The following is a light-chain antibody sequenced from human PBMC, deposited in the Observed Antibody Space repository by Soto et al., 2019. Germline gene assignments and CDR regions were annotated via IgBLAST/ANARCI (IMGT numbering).Light chain of an antibody. CDR3: QQYVHWPPGT. J-gene: IGKJ1*01. Sequence: EIVVTQSPATLSVSPGERVTLSCSTSQSVSSSLAWYQQRPGQAPRLLIYDTSTRAPGIAARFSGSGSGTEVTISINSLQFADVGVHYCQQYVHWPPGTFGQGTTVE. V-gene: IGKV3-15*01. CDR2: DTS. CDR1: QSVSSS.